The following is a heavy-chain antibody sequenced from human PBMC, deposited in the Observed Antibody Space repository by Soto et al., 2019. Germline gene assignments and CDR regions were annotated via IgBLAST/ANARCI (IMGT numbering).Heavy chain of an antibody. CDR1: GGSISSGCYS. J-gene: IGHJ4*02. CDR3: ARASTTVTPLDY. CDR2: IYHSGST. D-gene: IGHD4-17*01. V-gene: IGHV4-30-2*01. Sequence: QLQLQESGSGLVKPSQTLSLTCAVSGGSISSGCYSWSXIRXPXGKGLEWIGYIYHSGSTYYNPSLKSRVTISVDRSKNQFSLKLSSVTAADTAVYYCARASTTVTPLDYWGQGTLVTVSS.